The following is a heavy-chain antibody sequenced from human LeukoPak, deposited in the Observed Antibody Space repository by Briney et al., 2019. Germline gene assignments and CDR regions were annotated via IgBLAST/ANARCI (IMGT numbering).Heavy chain of an antibody. Sequence: SQTLSLTCAVSGVSISSGGYSWSWIRQPPGKGLEGIGYIYHSGRPYYNPSLKSRVTISVDRSKNQFSLKLSSVTAADTAVYYCARYYDFWSGTKENWFDPWGQGTLVTVSS. D-gene: IGHD3-3*01. J-gene: IGHJ5*02. V-gene: IGHV4-30-2*01. CDR1: GVSISSGGYS. CDR2: IYHSGRP. CDR3: ARYYDFWSGTKENWFDP.